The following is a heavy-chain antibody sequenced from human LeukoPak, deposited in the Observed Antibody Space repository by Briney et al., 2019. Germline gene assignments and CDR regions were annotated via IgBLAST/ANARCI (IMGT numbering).Heavy chain of an antibody. CDR1: GGSLSSYY. Sequence: SETLSLTCTVSGGSLSSYYWSWIRQPPGKGLEWIGYIYYSGSTNYNPSLTSRVTISVDTSKNQFSLKLSSVTAADTAVYYWARGRRITMVRGVPHSPRGGYFDYWGQGTLVTVSS. CDR2: IYYSGST. V-gene: IGHV4-59*12. J-gene: IGHJ4*02. CDR3: ARGRRITMVRGVPHSPRGGYFDY. D-gene: IGHD3-10*01.